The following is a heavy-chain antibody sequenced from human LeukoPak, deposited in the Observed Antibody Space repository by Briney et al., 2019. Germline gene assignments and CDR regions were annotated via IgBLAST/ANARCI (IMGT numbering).Heavy chain of an antibody. CDR3: ATGLRDSSSLHFDY. CDR1: GGSISSGSYY. Sequence: SETLSLNCTVSGGSISSGSYYWSWIRQPAGKGLEWIGRIYTSGSTNYNPSLKSRVTISVDTSKNQFSLKLSSVTAADTAVYYCATGLRDSSSLHFDYWGQGTLVTVSS. CDR2: IYTSGST. D-gene: IGHD6-6*01. V-gene: IGHV4-61*02. J-gene: IGHJ4*02.